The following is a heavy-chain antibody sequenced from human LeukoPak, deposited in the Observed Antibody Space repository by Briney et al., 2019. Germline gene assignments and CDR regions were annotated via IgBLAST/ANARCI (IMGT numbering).Heavy chain of an antibody. D-gene: IGHD3-22*01. CDR3: VNPGWYYDSSGYSYYYGMDV. Sequence: GGSLRLSCAASGFTFSLYGMHWVRQAPGKGLEYVSAIVSNGDSTYYADSVKGRFTISRDNAKNTLYLQMSSLRPDDTAVYYCVNPGWYYDSSGYSYYYGMDVWGQGTTVTVSS. CDR2: IVSNGDST. J-gene: IGHJ6*02. CDR1: GFTFSLYG. V-gene: IGHV3-64D*09.